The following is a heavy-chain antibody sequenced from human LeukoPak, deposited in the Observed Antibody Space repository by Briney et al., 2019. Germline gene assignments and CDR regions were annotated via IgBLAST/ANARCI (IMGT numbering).Heavy chain of an antibody. Sequence: GASVKVSCKASGYTFTSYYMHWVRQAPGQGLEWMRIINPSGGSTSYAQKFQGRVTMTRDTSTSTVYMELSSLRSEDTAVYYCARGSTIFGVVIIEGDFDYWGQGTLVTVSS. D-gene: IGHD3-3*01. J-gene: IGHJ4*02. CDR1: GYTFTSYY. V-gene: IGHV1-46*01. CDR3: ARGSTIFGVVIIEGDFDY. CDR2: INPSGGST.